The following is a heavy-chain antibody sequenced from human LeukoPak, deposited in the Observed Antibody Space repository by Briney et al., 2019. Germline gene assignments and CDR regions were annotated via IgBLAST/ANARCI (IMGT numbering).Heavy chain of an antibody. CDR3: ARVGSIGYCSSTSCYNYYYYMDV. V-gene: IGHV1-8*03. D-gene: IGHD2-2*01. Sequence: GASVKVSCKASGYTFTSYDINWVRQATGQGPEWMGWMNPNSGNTGYAQKFQGRVTITRNTSISTAYMELSSLRSEDTAVYYCARVGSIGYCSSTSCYNYYYYMDVWGKGTTVTVSS. CDR1: GYTFTSYD. CDR2: MNPNSGNT. J-gene: IGHJ6*03.